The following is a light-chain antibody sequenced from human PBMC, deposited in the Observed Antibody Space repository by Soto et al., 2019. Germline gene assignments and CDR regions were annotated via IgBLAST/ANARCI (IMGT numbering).Light chain of an antibody. Sequence: EIVLTQSPGTLSVSPGERATLSYRASQSVSSSYLAWYQQKPGQAPRLLIYGASSRATGIPDRFSGSGSGTDFTLTISRLEPEDFAVYYCQHYGSSLWTFGQGTKVEIK. CDR3: QHYGSSLWT. CDR2: GAS. CDR1: QSVSSSY. J-gene: IGKJ1*01. V-gene: IGKV3-20*01.